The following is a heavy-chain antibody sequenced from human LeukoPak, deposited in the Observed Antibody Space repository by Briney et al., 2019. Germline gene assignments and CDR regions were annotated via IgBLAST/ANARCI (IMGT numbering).Heavy chain of an antibody. Sequence: ASVKVSCKASGYTFTGYYMHWVRQAPGQGLEWMGRINPNSGGTNYAQKFQGRVTMTRDTSISTAYMELSRLRSDDTAVYYCARDLDIVVVVPSSHTAFDPWGQGTLVTVSS. V-gene: IGHV1-2*06. CDR3: ARDLDIVVVVPSSHTAFDP. D-gene: IGHD2-15*01. CDR2: INPNSGGT. J-gene: IGHJ5*02. CDR1: GYTFTGYY.